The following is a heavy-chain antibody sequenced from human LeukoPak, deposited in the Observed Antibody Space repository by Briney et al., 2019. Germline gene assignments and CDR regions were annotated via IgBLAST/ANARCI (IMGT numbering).Heavy chain of an antibody. CDR2: MNPNSGNT. CDR1: VYTFTIYD. J-gene: IGHJ4*02. V-gene: IGHV1-8*01. D-gene: IGHD5-24*01. Sequence: ASVKVSSTASVYTFTIYDINWVRQATGQGLEWMGWMNPNSGNTGYAQKFQGRATMTRNTSITTAYMELSSLRSEATAVYYCARVPSGYKRGYYFDYWGQGTLVTVSS. CDR3: ARVPSGYKRGYYFDY.